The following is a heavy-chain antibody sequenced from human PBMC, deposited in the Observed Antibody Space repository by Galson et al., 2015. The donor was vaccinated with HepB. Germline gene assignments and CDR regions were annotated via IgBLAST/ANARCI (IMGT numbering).Heavy chain of an antibody. CDR1: GFSLSTSGMR. V-gene: IGHV2-70*04. Sequence: PALVKPTQTLTLTCTFSGFSLSTSGMRVSWIRQPPGKALEWLARIDWDDDKFYSTSLKTRLTISKDTSKNQVVLTMTNMDPVDTATYYCARSFYSRSSRIGGRGTWFDPWGQGTLVTVSS. D-gene: IGHD6-6*01. CDR2: IDWDDDK. J-gene: IGHJ5*02. CDR3: ARSFYSRSSRIGGRGTWFDP.